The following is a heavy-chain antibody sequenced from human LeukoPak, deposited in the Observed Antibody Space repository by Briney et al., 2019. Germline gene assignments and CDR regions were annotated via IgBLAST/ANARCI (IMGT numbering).Heavy chain of an antibody. Sequence: GASVKVSCKASGYTFTSYGISWVRQAPGQGLEWMGWISAYNGNTNYAQKLQGRVTMTTDTSTSTAYMKLRSLRSDDTAVYYCARDHTYYYDSSGYYSRFDYWGQGTLVTVSS. CDR1: GYTFTSYG. CDR2: ISAYNGNT. V-gene: IGHV1-18*01. CDR3: ARDHTYYYDSSGYYSRFDY. D-gene: IGHD3-22*01. J-gene: IGHJ4*02.